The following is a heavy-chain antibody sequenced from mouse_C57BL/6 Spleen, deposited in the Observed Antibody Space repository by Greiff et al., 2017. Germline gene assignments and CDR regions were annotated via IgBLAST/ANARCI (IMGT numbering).Heavy chain of an antibody. CDR2: IDPETGGT. J-gene: IGHJ4*01. Sequence: VQLQQSGAELVRPGASVTLSCKASGYTFTDYEMHWVKQTPVHGLEWIGAIDPETGGTAYSQKFKGKAILTAAKSSSTAYMELRSLTSEDSAVYYCTRYYYGSSPYYAMDYWGQGTSVTVSS. D-gene: IGHD1-1*01. V-gene: IGHV1-15*01. CDR3: TRYYYGSSPYYAMDY. CDR1: GYTFTDYE.